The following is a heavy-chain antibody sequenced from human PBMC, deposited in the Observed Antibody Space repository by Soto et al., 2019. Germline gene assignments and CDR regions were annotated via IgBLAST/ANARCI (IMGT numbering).Heavy chain of an antibody. J-gene: IGHJ6*02. D-gene: IGHD3-10*01. Sequence: QVQVVPSGVEVSRPGSSVKVSCKASGDTFKNCVISWVRQAPGQGLEWMGGIIPLFGTTDFAQRFQGRLTITTDESTTTAYMELGRLRSEDTATYYCAAELGFGKLSVVWGQGTTVIGSS. CDR2: IIPLFGTT. CDR3: AAELGFGKLSVV. CDR1: GDTFKNCV. V-gene: IGHV1-69*01.